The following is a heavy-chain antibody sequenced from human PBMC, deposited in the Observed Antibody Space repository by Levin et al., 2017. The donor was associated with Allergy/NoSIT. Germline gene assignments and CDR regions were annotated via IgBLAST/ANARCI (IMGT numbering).Heavy chain of an antibody. CDR1: GYTFTGYY. V-gene: IGHV1-2*02. CDR3: ARDGVGTTMVNRYYYGMDV. D-gene: IGHD5-18*01. Sequence: ASVKVSCKASGYTFTGYYMHWVRQAPGQGLEWMGWINPNSGGTNYAQNFQGRVTMTRDTSISTAYMELSRLRSDDTAVYYCARDGVGTTMVNRYYYGMDVWGQGTTVTVSS. J-gene: IGHJ6*02. CDR2: INPNSGGT.